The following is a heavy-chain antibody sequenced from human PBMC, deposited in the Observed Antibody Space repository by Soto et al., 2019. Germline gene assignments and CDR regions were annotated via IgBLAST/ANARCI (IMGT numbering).Heavy chain of an antibody. J-gene: IGHJ4*02. CDR1: GYTVTSYA. CDR3: ARSGSYLPPAY. V-gene: IGHV1-3*01. CDR2: INAGNGNT. Sequence: QVQLVQSGAEVKKPGASVKVSCKASGYTVTSYAMHWVRPAPGQRLEWMGWINAGNGNTKYSQKFQGRVTITRDTAASTAYMELSSLRSEDTDVYYCARSGSYLPPAYWGQGTMVTVSS. D-gene: IGHD1-26*01.